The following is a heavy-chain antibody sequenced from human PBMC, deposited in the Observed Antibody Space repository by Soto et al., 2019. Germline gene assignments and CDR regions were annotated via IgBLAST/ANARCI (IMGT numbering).Heavy chain of an antibody. CDR2: IYYAGST. V-gene: IGHV4-59*08. J-gene: IGHJ5*02. Sequence: SETPSLTCTVSGGPMISYYWSWIRQPPGRGLEWIGFIYYAGSTKYNPSLNSRVTISVDTSKNQFSLTVTSVTPADTGGFYWAGLGAYSRPLAPWGPGPLVTAS. CDR3: AGLGAYSRPLAP. CDR1: GGPMISYY. D-gene: IGHD3-16*01.